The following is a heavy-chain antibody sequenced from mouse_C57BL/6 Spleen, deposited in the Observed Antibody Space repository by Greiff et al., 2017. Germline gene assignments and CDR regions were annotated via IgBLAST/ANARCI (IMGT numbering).Heavy chain of an antibody. CDR2: INPYNGDT. J-gene: IGHJ3*01. CDR3: ATRYGSSYVGFAY. D-gene: IGHD1-1*01. CDR1: GYSFTGYF. Sequence: EVKLMESGPELVKPGDSVKISCKASGYSFTGYFMNWVMQSHGKSLEWIGRINPYNGDTFYNQKFKGKATLTVDKSSSTAHMELRSLTSEDSAVYYCATRYGSSYVGFAYWGQGTLVTVSA. V-gene: IGHV1-20*01.